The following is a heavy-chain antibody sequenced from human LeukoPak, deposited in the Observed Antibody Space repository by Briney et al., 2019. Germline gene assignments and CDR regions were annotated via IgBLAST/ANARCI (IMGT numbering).Heavy chain of an antibody. Sequence: PSETLSLTCTVSGGSINEYYRSWIRQPPGQRLEWIAYIYSSGSTNYNPSLNSRATRSVDTPKNQLSLNLHSATSADTAVYFCARRARRSVGAYPSFDYWGRGTPVTVSS. CDR3: ARRARRSVGAYPSFDY. CDR1: GGSINEYY. CDR2: IYSSGST. D-gene: IGHD3-16*01. J-gene: IGHJ4*02. V-gene: IGHV4-59*08.